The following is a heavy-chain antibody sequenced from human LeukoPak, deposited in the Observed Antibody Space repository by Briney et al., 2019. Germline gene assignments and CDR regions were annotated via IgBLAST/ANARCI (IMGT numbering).Heavy chain of an antibody. V-gene: IGHV3-66*01. CDR3: TRDPDG. J-gene: IGHJ4*02. CDR1: GSTVTNYY. Sequence: GGSLRLSCAASGSTVTNYYMSWVRQAPGKGLEWVSVIYSGGDTFHADSVKGRFTPSRDNSKNILYLQMNSLRAEDTAVYYCTRDPDGWGQGTLVTVSS. CDR2: IYSGGDT.